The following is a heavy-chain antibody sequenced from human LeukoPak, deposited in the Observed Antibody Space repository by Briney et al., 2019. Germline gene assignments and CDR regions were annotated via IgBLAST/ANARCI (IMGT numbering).Heavy chain of an antibody. V-gene: IGHV4-34*01. Sequence: NPSETLSLTCTVSGDSISSNYWSWIRQPPGKGLEWIGEINHSGSTNYNPSLKSRVTISVDTSKNQFSLKLSSVTAADTAVYYCARGRKGKTSMIVVPLFNLWGQGTLVTVSS. J-gene: IGHJ5*02. CDR3: ARGRKGKTSMIVVPLFNL. CDR1: GDSISSNY. D-gene: IGHD3-22*01. CDR2: INHSGST.